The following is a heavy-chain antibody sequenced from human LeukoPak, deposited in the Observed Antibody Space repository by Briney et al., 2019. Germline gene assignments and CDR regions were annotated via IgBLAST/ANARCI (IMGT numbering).Heavy chain of an antibody. J-gene: IGHJ6*03. CDR3: AREVGHYYYYMDV. D-gene: IGHD1-1*01. CDR2: IYYSGST. Sequence: PSETLSLTCTVSGGSISSSSYYWGWIRQPPGKGLEWIGSIYYSGSTYYNPSLKSRVTISVDTSKNQFSLKLSSVTAADTAVYYCAREVGHYYYYMDVWGKGTTVTISS. V-gene: IGHV4-39*07. CDR1: GGSISSSSYY.